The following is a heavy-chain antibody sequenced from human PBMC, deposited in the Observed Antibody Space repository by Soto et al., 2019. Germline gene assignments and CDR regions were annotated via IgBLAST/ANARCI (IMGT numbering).Heavy chain of an antibody. V-gene: IGHV4-31*03. J-gene: IGHJ4*02. CDR2: IYYSGTT. CDR3: ARVVWFGESPYHFDY. CDR1: GGSITRGVCF. D-gene: IGHD3-10*01. Sequence: PSETLSLTCTASGGSITRGVCFWSWIRQLPGKGLEWIGYIYYSGTTSYNPSLKSRLTISVDTSKNQFSLRLGSVTAADTAVYYCARVVWFGESPYHFDYWGQGAQVTVSS.